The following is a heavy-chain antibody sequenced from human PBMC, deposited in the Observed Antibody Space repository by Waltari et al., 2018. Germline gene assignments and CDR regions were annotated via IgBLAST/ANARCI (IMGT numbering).Heavy chain of an antibody. Sequence: QVQLQESGPGLVKPSETLSLTCTVSGGSISSYSWSWIRQPPGQGLEWIGYIYYSGRTNYNPSLKSRVTISVDTSKNQFSLKLSSVTAADTAVYYCARDLSGSGVPYYYYGMDVWGQGTTVTVSS. V-gene: IGHV4-59*01. J-gene: IGHJ6*02. CDR1: GGSISSYS. D-gene: IGHD3-10*01. CDR3: ARDLSGSGVPYYYYGMDV. CDR2: IYYSGRT.